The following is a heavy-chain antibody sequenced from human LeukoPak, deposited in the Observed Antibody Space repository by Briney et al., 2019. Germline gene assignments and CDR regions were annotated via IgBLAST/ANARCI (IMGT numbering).Heavy chain of an antibody. V-gene: IGHV3-11*01. CDR3: ARAPLGYCSGGSCHNWFDP. Sequence: GGSLRLSCAASGFTFSDYYMSWIRQAPGKGLEWVSYISSSGSTIYYADSVKGRFTISRDNAKNPLYLQMNSLRAEDTAVYYCARAPLGYCSGGSCHNWFDPWGQGTLVTVSS. CDR1: GFTFSDYY. CDR2: ISSSGSTI. D-gene: IGHD2-15*01. J-gene: IGHJ5*02.